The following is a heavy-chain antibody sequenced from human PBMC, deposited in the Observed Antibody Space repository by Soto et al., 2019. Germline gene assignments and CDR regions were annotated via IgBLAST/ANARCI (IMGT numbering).Heavy chain of an antibody. CDR3: TRVFKHSNINWFAP. CDR1: GGSISSGDYY. Sequence: SETLSLTCTVSGGSISSGDYYWSWIRQHPGKGLEWIGYIYYSGSTYYNPSLKSRVTISVDTSKNQFSLKLSSVTAADTAVYYWTRVFKHSNINWFAPWGQGTLVTVPS. J-gene: IGHJ5*02. V-gene: IGHV4-31*03. D-gene: IGHD4-4*01. CDR2: IYYSGST.